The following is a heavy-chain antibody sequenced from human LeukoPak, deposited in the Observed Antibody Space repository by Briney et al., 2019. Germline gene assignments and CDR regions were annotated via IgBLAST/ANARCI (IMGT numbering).Heavy chain of an antibody. CDR2: IYPDDSDT. V-gene: IGHV5-51*01. J-gene: IGHJ6*02. CDR1: GYSFTNYW. Sequence: GESLKISCKGSGYSFTNYWIAWVRQMPGKGLEWMGIIYPDDSDTRYSPSFQGQVTVSADKSISTAYLQWSSLKASDTAMYYCARDLKIAAAGTEDYYYYGMDVWGQGTTVTVSS. D-gene: IGHD6-13*01. CDR3: ARDLKIAAAGTEDYYYYGMDV.